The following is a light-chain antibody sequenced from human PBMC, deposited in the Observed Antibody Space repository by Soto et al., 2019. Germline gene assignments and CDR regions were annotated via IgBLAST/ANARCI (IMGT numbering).Light chain of an antibody. J-gene: IGKJ2*01. Sequence: DIQMTQFPSTLSASIGDRVTITCRASQTISSSLAWYQQKPGKAPKLLIYRASSLETGVPSRFSGSGSGTEFTLTISSLQPDDFASYYCQQYNSYSPYTFGQGTRLDIK. CDR2: RAS. CDR3: QQYNSYSPYT. CDR1: QTISSS. V-gene: IGKV1-5*03.